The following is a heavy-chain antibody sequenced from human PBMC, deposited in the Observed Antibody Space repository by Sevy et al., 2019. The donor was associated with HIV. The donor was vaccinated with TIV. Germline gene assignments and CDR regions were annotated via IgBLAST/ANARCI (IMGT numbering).Heavy chain of an antibody. D-gene: IGHD3-16*01. CDR2: NNPNRGGT. Sequence: ASVKVSCKASGYTFTGYYMHWVRQAPGQGLEGMGWNNPNRGGTNYAQKFQGWVTMTRDTSISTAYMERSRLGSDDTAVYYGAGADVQGGDFDYWGQGTLVTVSS. CDR1: GYTFTGYY. V-gene: IGHV1-2*04. CDR3: AGADVQGGDFDY. J-gene: IGHJ4*02.